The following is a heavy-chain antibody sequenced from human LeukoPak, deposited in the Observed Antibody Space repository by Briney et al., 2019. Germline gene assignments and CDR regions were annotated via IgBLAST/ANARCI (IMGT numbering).Heavy chain of an antibody. CDR1: GYTFTSYD. J-gene: IGHJ4*02. Sequence: ASVKVSCKASGYTFTSYDTNWVRQATGQGLEWMGWMNPRSGNTGYAQKLQGRITMTRNTAINTAYMELSSLRTEDTAVYYCVTSICCYDPSGYYPFDYWGRGTLVTVSS. CDR3: VTSICCYDPSGYYPFDY. D-gene: IGHD3-22*01. CDR2: MNPRSGNT. V-gene: IGHV1-8*01.